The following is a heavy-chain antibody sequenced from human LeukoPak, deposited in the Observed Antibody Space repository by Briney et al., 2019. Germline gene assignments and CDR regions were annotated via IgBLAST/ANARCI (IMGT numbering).Heavy chain of an antibody. V-gene: IGHV3-23*01. CDR3: AKERAGYTNPYYFDC. J-gene: IGHJ4*02. Sequence: PRGSLRLSCAAAAFSLSTYAMSWVRQAPQERLEWVSTISGSGANTYYAGSVRGRFTISRDNCKNTLYLHMNSLRAEDTAVYYCAKERAGYTNPYYFDCCGQGTLVTGYS. CDR2: ISGSGANT. CDR1: AFSLSTYA. D-gene: IGHD3-16*02.